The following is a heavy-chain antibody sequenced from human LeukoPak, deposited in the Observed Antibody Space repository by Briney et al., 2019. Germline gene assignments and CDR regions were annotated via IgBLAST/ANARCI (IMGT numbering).Heavy chain of an antibody. J-gene: IGHJ3*02. V-gene: IGHV1-69*05. CDR1: GYTFTSYD. Sequence: SVKVSCKASGYTFTSYDINWVRQAPGQGLEWMGRIIPIFGTANYAQKFQGRVTITTDESTSTAYMELSSLRSEDTAVYYCARDRRAYYYDSSGPTDAFDIWGQGTMVTVSS. D-gene: IGHD3-22*01. CDR3: ARDRRAYYYDSSGPTDAFDI. CDR2: IIPIFGTA.